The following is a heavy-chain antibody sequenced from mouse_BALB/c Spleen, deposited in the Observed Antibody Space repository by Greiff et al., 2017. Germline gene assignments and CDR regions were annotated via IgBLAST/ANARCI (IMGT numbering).Heavy chain of an antibody. D-gene: IGHD1-1*01. CDR2: ISYDGSN. J-gene: IGHJ4*01. Sequence: EVQVVESGPGLVKPSQSLSLTCSVTGYSITSGYYWNWIRQFPGNKLEWMGYISYDGSNNYNPSLKNRISITRDTSKNQFFLKLNSVTTEDTATYYCARESSYEAMDYWGQGTSVTVSS. V-gene: IGHV3-6*02. CDR1: GYSITSGYY. CDR3: ARESSYEAMDY.